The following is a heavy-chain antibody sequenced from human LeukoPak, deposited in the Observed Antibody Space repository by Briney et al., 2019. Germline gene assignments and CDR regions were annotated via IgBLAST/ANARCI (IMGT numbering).Heavy chain of an antibody. J-gene: IGHJ5*02. CDR3: AREEQLGGWFDP. CDR1: GFTFSSYD. V-gene: IGHV3-48*04. D-gene: IGHD6-6*01. Sequence: GGSLRLSCAASGFTFSSYDMNWIRQAPGKGLEWVSYISSSGSTIYYADSVKGRFTISRDNAKNSLYLQMNSLRAEDTAVYYCAREEQLGGWFDPWGQGTLVTVSS. CDR2: ISSSGSTI.